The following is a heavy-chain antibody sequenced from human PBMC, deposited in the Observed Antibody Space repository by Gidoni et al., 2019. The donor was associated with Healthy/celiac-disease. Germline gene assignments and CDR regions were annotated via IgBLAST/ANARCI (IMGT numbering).Heavy chain of an antibody. J-gene: IGHJ2*01. CDR3: ARGPEGGSWYFDL. CDR2: IGTAGDT. CDR1: GFTFSSYD. D-gene: IGHD3-16*01. Sequence: EVQLVESGGGLVQPGGSLRLSCAASGFTFSSYDMHWVRQATGKGLEWVSAIGTAGDTYYPGSVKGRFTISRENAKNSLYLQMNSLRAGDTAVYYCARGPEGGSWYFDLWGRGTLVTVSS. V-gene: IGHV3-13*01.